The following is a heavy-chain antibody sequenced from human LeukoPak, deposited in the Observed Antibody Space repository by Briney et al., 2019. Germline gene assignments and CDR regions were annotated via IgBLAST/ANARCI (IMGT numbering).Heavy chain of an antibody. D-gene: IGHD6-6*01. Sequence: GGSLRLSRAASGFTFDDYGMSWVRQAPGKGLEWVSGINWNGGSTGYADSVKGRFTISRDNAKNSLYLQMNSLRAEDTALYYCARDGGGSSSVRWGQGTLVTVSS. CDR1: GFTFDDYG. CDR3: ARDGGGSSSVR. J-gene: IGHJ4*02. V-gene: IGHV3-20*04. CDR2: INWNGGST.